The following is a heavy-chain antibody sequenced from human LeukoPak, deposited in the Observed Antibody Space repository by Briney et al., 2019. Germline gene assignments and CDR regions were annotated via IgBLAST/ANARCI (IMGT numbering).Heavy chain of an antibody. D-gene: IGHD3-9*01. V-gene: IGHV4-59*12. CDR3: ASEKGDILTGYYL. J-gene: IGHJ5*02. Sequence: PSETLSLTCTVSGGSISSYYWSWIRQPPGKGLEWIGYIYYSGSTNYNPSLKSRVTISVDTSKNQFSLKLSSVTAADTAVYYCASEKGDILTGYYLWGQGTLVTVSS. CDR2: IYYSGST. CDR1: GGSISSYY.